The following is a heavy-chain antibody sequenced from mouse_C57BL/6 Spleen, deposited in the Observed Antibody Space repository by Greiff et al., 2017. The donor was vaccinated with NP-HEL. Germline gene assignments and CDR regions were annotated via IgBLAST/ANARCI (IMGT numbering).Heavy chain of an antibody. CDR1: GFTFSDYG. Sequence: EVKVVESGGGLVKPGGSLKLSCAASGFTFSDYGMHWVRQAPEKGLEWVAYISSGSSTIYYADTVKGRFTISRDNAKNTLFLQMTSLRSEDTAMYYCARSTMVTKGWFAYWGQGTLVTVSA. D-gene: IGHD2-2*01. V-gene: IGHV5-17*01. CDR3: ARSTMVTKGWFAY. CDR2: ISSGSSTI. J-gene: IGHJ3*01.